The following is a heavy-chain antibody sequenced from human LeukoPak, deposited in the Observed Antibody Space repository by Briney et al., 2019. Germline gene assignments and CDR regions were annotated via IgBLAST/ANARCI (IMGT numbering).Heavy chain of an antibody. Sequence: GGSLRLSCAASGFTFSNYAMSWVRQAPGEGLAWVSSISGSSTDIYYADSVKGRFTISRDNAKNSLYLQINSLRAEDTAIYYCARRGYYDSSGYDYWGQGTLVTVSS. CDR3: ARRGYYDSSGYDY. V-gene: IGHV3-21*01. CDR1: GFTFSNYA. D-gene: IGHD3-22*01. J-gene: IGHJ4*02. CDR2: ISGSSTDI.